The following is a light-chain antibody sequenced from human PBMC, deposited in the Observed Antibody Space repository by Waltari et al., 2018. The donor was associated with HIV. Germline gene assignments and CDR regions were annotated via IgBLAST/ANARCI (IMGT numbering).Light chain of an antibody. V-gene: IGLV1-40*01. CDR1: SSNIGAGFD. CDR2: HNT. J-gene: IGLJ2*01. CDR3: QSYDISLSGWV. Sequence: QSVLTQPPSVSGAPGQRVTISCTGTSSNIGAGFDVHWYQQLPGTVPKVLIYHNTDRPSGVPDRFSGSKSATSASRAITGLQAEDEANYYCQSYDISLSGWVFGGGTKLTVL.